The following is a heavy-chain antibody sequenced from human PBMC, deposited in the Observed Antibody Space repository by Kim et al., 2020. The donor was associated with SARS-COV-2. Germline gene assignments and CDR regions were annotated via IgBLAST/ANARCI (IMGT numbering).Heavy chain of an antibody. CDR3: ARDRGGGGDCFRLIGRNDY. D-gene: IGHD2-21*02. V-gene: IGHV3-11*06. J-gene: IGHJ4*02. Sequence: GRFTISRDNAKNSLYLQMNSLGAEETAVYYCARDRGGGGDCFRLIGRNDYWGQGTLVTVSS.